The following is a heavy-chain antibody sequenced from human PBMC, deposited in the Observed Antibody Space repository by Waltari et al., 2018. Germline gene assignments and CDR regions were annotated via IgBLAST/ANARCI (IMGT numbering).Heavy chain of an antibody. CDR2: IYYSGST. CDR3: ARASERDFWSGYYPNDAFDI. J-gene: IGHJ3*02. CDR1: GGSISSYY. Sequence: QVQLQESGPGLVKPSETLSLTCTVSGGSISSYYWSWIRQPPGQGRELIGYIYYSGSTNYNPSLKSRVTISVDTSKNQFSLKLSSVTAADTAVYYCARASERDFWSGYYPNDAFDIWGQGTMVTVSS. V-gene: IGHV4-59*01. D-gene: IGHD3-3*01.